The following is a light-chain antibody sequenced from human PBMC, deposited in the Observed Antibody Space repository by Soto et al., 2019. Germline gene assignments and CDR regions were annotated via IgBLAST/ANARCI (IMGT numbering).Light chain of an antibody. CDR3: LQTNYFPFT. CDR1: QAVKFW. CDR2: AAS. V-gene: IGKV1-12*01. Sequence: DILMTQSPSSVSASVGDRVTITCRASQAVKFWLAWYQQKPGRAPQLLIYAASTLQSGVPSRFTGTGSGTDFTLTIPSLQPEDVATYFCLQTNYFPFTFGPGTRVDIK. J-gene: IGKJ3*01.